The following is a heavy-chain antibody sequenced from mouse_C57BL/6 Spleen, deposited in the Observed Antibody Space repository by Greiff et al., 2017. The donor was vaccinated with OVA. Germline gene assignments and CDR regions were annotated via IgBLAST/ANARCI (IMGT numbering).Heavy chain of an antibody. J-gene: IGHJ4*01. CDR1: GYTFTSYW. D-gene: IGHD1-1*01. V-gene: IGHV1-55*01. CDR3: TLTTVVYYAMDY. Sequence: VQLQQPGAELVKPGASVKMSCKASGYTFTSYWITWVKQRPGQGLEWIGDIYPGSGGTAYNQKFKGKAILTADKSSSTAYMELRSLTSEDSAVYYCTLTTVVYYAMDYWGQGTPVTVSS. CDR2: IYPGSGGT.